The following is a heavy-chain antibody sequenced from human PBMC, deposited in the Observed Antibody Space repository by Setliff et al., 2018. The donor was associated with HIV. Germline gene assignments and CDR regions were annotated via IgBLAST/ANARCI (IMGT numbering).Heavy chain of an antibody. CDR3: ARGGRGTGDILDY. V-gene: IGHV4-39*07. Sequence: TLSLTCTIPGDSISISSHHWGWIRQPPGKGLEWIGAVYLSGNTFYNPSLKNRVTISVDTPKNQFSLKLSSVTAADTAVYYCARGGRGTGDILDYWGQGTLVTVSS. CDR2: VYLSGNT. J-gene: IGHJ4*02. CDR1: GDSISISSHH. D-gene: IGHD7-27*01.